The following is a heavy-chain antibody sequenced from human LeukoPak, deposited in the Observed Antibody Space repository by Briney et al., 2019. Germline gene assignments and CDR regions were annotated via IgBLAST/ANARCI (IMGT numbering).Heavy chain of an antibody. CDR3: ARDRTEGTMVRGVIGSFDP. CDR2: IIPILGIA. CDR1: GGTFSSYA. J-gene: IGHJ5*02. D-gene: IGHD3-10*01. V-gene: IGHV1-69*04. Sequence: SVKVSCKASGGTFSSYAISWVRQAPGQGLEWMGRIIPILGIANYAQKFQGRVTITADKSTSTAYMELSSLRSEDTAVYYCARDRTEGTMVRGVIGSFDPWGQGTLVTVSS.